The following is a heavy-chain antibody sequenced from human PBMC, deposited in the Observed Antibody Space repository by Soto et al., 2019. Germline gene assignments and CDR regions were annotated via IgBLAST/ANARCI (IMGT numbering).Heavy chain of an antibody. CDR1: GGSISSYY. D-gene: IGHD2-21*01. CDR3: ARRWGGPFDY. J-gene: IGHJ4*02. V-gene: IGHV4-59*01. Sequence: QVQLQESGPGLVKPSETLSLTCTVSGGSISSYYWSWIRQPPGKGLEWIGYIYYSGSTNYNPSLKSRVTISVDTSKNQFSLKLSSVTAADTAVYYCARRWGGPFDYWGQGTLVTVSS. CDR2: IYYSGST.